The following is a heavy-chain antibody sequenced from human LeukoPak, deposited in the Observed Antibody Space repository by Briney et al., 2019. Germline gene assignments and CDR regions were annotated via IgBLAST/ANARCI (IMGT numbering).Heavy chain of an antibody. CDR1: GGTFISYA. V-gene: IGHV1-69*13. CDR2: IIPIFGTA. J-gene: IGHJ6*02. CDR3: ARVGYSSGWEYYYYGMDV. Sequence: SVKVSCKASGGTFISYAISWVRQAPGQGLEWMGGIIPIFGTANYAQKFQGRVTITADESTSTAYMELSSLRSEDTAVYYCARVGYSSGWEYYYYGMDVWGQGTTVTVSS. D-gene: IGHD6-19*01.